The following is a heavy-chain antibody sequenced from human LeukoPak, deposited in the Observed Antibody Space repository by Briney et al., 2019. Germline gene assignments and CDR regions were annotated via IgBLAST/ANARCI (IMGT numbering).Heavy chain of an antibody. V-gene: IGHV4-59*11. CDR2: IHYSGST. CDR3: ARLVWLGESPGSWFDS. Sequence: SETLSLTCSVSGGSITSHFWSWIRQPPGKGLEWIGYIHYSGSTNYNPSLKSRVTISPDTSKNQLFLKLDSVTAADTAVYYCARLVWLGESPGSWFDSWGQGTLVTVSS. CDR1: GGSITSHF. J-gene: IGHJ5*01. D-gene: IGHD3-10*01.